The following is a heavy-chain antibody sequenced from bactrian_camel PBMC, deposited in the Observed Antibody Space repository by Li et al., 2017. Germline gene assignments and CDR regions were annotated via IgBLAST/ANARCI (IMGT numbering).Heavy chain of an antibody. D-gene: IGHD2*01. V-gene: IGHV3S40*01. Sequence: DVQLVESGGDLVQPGGSLRISCTASGFTYSSYYMAWVRQVPGKGLEWVSTINSGGDSTYCADSVKGRFTISRDNDKNTLNLQLNSLKAEDTAMYFCTRGTWTYFSWGQGTQVTVS. CDR3: TRGTWTYFS. CDR2: INSGGDST. J-gene: IGHJ6*01. CDR1: GFTYSSYY.